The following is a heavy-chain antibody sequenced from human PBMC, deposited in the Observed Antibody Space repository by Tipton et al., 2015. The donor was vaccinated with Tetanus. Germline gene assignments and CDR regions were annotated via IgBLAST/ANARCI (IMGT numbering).Heavy chain of an antibody. Sequence: TLSLTCAVYGGSFSGYYWSWIRQPPGKGLEWIGEINHSGSTNYNPSLKSRVTISVDTSKNQFSLKLSSVTAADTAVYYCARMREGRATVVTWWFDPWGQGTLVTVSS. CDR3: ARMREGRATVVTWWFDP. V-gene: IGHV4-34*01. CDR2: INHSGST. CDR1: GGSFSGYY. J-gene: IGHJ5*02. D-gene: IGHD4-23*01.